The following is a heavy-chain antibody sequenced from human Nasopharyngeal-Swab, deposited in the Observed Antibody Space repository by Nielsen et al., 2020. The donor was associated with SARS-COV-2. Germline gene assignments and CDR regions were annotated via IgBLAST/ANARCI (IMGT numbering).Heavy chain of an antibody. CDR1: GGTFSSYA. D-gene: IGHD6-13*01. CDR2: IISIFGTA. J-gene: IGHJ4*02. CDR3: ARDAKAAADYFDY. Sequence: SVKVSCKASGGTFSSYAISWVRQAPGQGLEWMGGIISIFGTANYAQKFQGRVTITADESTSTAYMELSSLRSEDTAVYYCARDAKAAADYFDYWGQGTLVTVSS. V-gene: IGHV1-69*13.